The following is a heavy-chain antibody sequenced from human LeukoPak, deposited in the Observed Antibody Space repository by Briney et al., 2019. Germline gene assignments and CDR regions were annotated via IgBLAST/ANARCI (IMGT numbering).Heavy chain of an antibody. Sequence: HPGGSLRLSCAASGFTFDDYAMHWVRQAPGKGLEWVSGISWNSGSIGYADSVKGRFTISRDNAKNSLYLQMNSLRAEDTALYYCAKDRGAGPHSRYYFDYWGQGTLVTVSS. CDR2: ISWNSGSI. CDR3: AKDRGAGPHSRYYFDY. D-gene: IGHD4/OR15-4a*01. CDR1: GFTFDDYA. V-gene: IGHV3-9*01. J-gene: IGHJ4*02.